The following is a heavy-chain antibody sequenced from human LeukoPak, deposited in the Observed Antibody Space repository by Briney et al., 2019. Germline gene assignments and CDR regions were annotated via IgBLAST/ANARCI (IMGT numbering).Heavy chain of an antibody. D-gene: IGHD1-7*01. V-gene: IGHV4-34*01. CDR3: ARGVTGTTHNPHFVY. CDR1: GGSFSGYY. CDR2: INHSGST. Sequence: TSETLSLTCAVYGGSFSGYYWSWIRQPPGKGLEWIGEINHSGSTNYNPSLKSRVTISVDTSKNQFSLKLSSVTAADTAVYYCARGVTGTTHNPHFVYWGQGTLVTVSS. J-gene: IGHJ4*02.